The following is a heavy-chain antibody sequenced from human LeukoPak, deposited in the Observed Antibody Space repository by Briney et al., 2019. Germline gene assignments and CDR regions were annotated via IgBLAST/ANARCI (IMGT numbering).Heavy chain of an antibody. D-gene: IGHD3-3*01. CDR3: ARARYYDFWSGYSYFDY. J-gene: IGHJ4*02. CDR2: IYTSGST. Sequence: PSETLSLTCTVSGGSFNSGSYYWSWIRQPAGKGLEWVGRIYTSGSTNYNPSLKSRVTISVDTSKNQFSLKLSSVTAADTAVYYCARARYYDFWSGYSYFDYWGQGTLVTVSS. CDR1: GGSFNSGSYY. V-gene: IGHV4-61*02.